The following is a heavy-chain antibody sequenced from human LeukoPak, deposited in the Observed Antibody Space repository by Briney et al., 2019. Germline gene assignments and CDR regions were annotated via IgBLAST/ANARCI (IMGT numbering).Heavy chain of an antibody. J-gene: IGHJ4*02. V-gene: IGHV3-7*01. CDR3: AKDLGWIHFAY. CDR2: IHDDGRVT. Sequence: GGSLRLSCAASGFSFTAYAMSWFRQTPGKGLEWVANIHDDGRVTNYVDSVKGRFTISRDNAKNSLYLQMNSLRAEDTAVYYCAKDLGWIHFAYWGQGTLVTVSS. CDR1: GFSFTAYA. D-gene: IGHD5-18*01.